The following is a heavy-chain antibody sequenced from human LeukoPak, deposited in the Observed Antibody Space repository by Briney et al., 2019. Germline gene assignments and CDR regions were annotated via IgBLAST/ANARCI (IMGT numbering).Heavy chain of an antibody. CDR3: TRGGMRAFDI. Sequence: GGSLRLSCTASGFTLGDYAMSWVRPAPGKGLGWVGFIRSKAYGGTTEHAASGKGRFTISREDSKSIAYLQMNSLKTEDTAVYYCTRGGMRAFDIWGQGTMVTVSS. V-gene: IGHV3-49*04. CDR2: IRSKAYGGTT. CDR1: GFTLGDYA. D-gene: IGHD3-16*01. J-gene: IGHJ3*02.